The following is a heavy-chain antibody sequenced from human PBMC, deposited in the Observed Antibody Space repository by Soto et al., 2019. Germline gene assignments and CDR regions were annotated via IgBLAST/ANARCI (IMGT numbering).Heavy chain of an antibody. CDR2: ISPSGTT. V-gene: IGHV4-34*01. CDR1: SGSLSGYY. J-gene: IGHJ4*02. Sequence: SETLSLTCSLYSGSLSGYYWSWIRQPPGKGLEWIGDISPSGTTNYSPSLKSRVSISVDTSKNQFSLNLTSLTAADTAVYYCARAPKVSGSAQTRPDFWGQGSLVTVSS. CDR3: ARAPKVSGSAQTRPDF. D-gene: IGHD6-6*01.